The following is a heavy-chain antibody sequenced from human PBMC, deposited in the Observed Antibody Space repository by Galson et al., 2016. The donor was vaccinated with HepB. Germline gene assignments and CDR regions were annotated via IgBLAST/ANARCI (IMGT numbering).Heavy chain of an antibody. J-gene: IGHJ3*01. CDR2: ISYDGGSN. CDR1: GFTFSRIA. Sequence: SLRLSCAASGFTFSRIAMHWVRQAPGKGLKWVAVISYDGGSNYYADSVKGRFTISRDNSKSTLYLQMNSLRAEDTAVYYCAKVPSMVRGCWGQGAMVTVAS. D-gene: IGHD3-10*01. CDR3: AKVPSMVRGC. V-gene: IGHV3-30*04.